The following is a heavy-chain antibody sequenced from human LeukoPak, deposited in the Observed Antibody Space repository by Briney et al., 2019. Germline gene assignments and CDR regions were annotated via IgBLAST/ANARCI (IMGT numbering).Heavy chain of an antibody. CDR3: ARVFGGYYYYMDV. CDR1: GFTFSSYS. V-gene: IGHV3-21*01. CDR2: ISSSSSYI. Sequence: GGSLRLSCAASGFTFSSYSMNWVRQAPGKGLEWVSSISSSSSYIYYADSVKGRFTISRDNAKNSLYLQVNSLRAEDTAVYYCARVFGGYYYYMDVWGKGTTVTVSS. J-gene: IGHJ6*03. D-gene: IGHD4-23*01.